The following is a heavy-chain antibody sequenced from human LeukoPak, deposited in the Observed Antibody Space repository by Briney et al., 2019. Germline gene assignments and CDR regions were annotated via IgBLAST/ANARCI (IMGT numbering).Heavy chain of an antibody. Sequence: SETLSLTCTVSGGSISSRSYYWGWIRQPPGKGLEWIGSSYYSGSTYYNPSLKSRVTISVDTSKNQFSLKLSSVTAADTAVYYCARGRVRPGYGGNWGLVFDYWGQGTLVTVSS. V-gene: IGHV4-39*01. J-gene: IGHJ4*02. D-gene: IGHD4-23*01. CDR1: GGSISSRSYY. CDR3: ARGRVRPGYGGNWGLVFDY. CDR2: SYYSGST.